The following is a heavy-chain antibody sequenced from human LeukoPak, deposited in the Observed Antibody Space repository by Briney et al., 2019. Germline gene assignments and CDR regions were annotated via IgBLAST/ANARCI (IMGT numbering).Heavy chain of an antibody. J-gene: IGHJ3*02. Sequence: SETLSLTCTVSGASISSSDFCWGWIRQSPGKGLDWIGTLCYSGTTDQTPSLKSRVTISVDTSKNQFSLKLSSVTAADTAVYYCARDHPGDIVLMVYEMDAFDIWGQGTMVTVSS. CDR3: ARDHPGDIVLMVYEMDAFDI. CDR1: GASISSSDFC. V-gene: IGHV4-39*07. CDR2: LCYSGTT. D-gene: IGHD2-8*01.